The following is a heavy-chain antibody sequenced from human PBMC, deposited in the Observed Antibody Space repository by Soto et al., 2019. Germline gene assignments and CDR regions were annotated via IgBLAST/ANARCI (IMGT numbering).Heavy chain of an antibody. CDR1: GFTFSSYG. D-gene: IGHD2-15*01. V-gene: IGHV3-30*18. CDR2: ISYDGSNK. Sequence: PGGSLRLSCAASGFTFSSYGMHWVRQAPGKGLEWVAVISYDGSNKYYADSVKGRFTISRDNSKNTLYLQMNSLRAEDTAVYYCAKLVVVAATTRILDYWGQGTLVTVSS. CDR3: AKLVVVAATTRILDY. J-gene: IGHJ4*02.